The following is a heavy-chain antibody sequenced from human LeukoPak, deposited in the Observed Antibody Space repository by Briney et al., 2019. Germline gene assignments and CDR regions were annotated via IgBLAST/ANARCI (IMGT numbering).Heavy chain of an antibody. CDR3: ARAIRFLEWPAFGY. CDR1: GFTFSSYS. J-gene: IGHJ4*02. CDR2: ISSSSSYI. Sequence: PGGSLRLSCAASGFTFSSYSMNWVRQAPGKGLEWVSSISSSSSYIYYADSVKGRFTISRDNAKNSLYLQMNSLRAEDTAVYYCARAIRFLEWPAFGYWGQGTLVTVSS. V-gene: IGHV3-21*01. D-gene: IGHD3-3*01.